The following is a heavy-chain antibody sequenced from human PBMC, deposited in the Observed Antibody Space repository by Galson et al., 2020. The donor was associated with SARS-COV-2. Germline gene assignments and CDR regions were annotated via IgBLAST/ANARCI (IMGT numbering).Heavy chain of an antibody. CDR2: IWYDGSNK. J-gene: IGHJ4*02. CDR1: GFTFSSYG. D-gene: IGHD6-13*01. CDR3: ARDVGIAAAGTESDY. Sequence: GGSLRLSCAASGFTFSSYGMHWVRQAPGKGLEWVAVIWYDGSNKYYADSVKGRFTISRDNSKNTLYLQMNSLRAEDTAVYYCARDVGIAAAGTESDYWGQGTLVTVSS. V-gene: IGHV3-33*01.